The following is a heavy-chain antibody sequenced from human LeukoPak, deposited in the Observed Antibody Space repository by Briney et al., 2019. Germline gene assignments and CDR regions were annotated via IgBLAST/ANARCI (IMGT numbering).Heavy chain of an antibody. D-gene: IGHD5-18*01. CDR1: GYAISSGYY. CDR3: ARGGPAMALDY. CDR2: ISHSGST. V-gene: IGHV4-38-2*02. J-gene: IGHJ4*02. Sequence: SETLSLTCTVSGYAISSGYYWGWIRQSPRKGLEWIEIISHSGSTYDNPSLKSRVTISLDTSKNQISLRLRSGTAADTAVYYCARGGPAMALDYWGQGTLVTVSS.